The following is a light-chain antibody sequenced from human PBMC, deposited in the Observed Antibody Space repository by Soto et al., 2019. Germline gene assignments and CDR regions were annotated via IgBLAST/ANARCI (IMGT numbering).Light chain of an antibody. V-gene: IGKV1-5*03. CDR3: QQYNSYAHVYT. CDR1: QNIGAW. Sequence: DIQMTQSPSTLSASVGDRVTITCRASQNIGAWLAWYQQKPGQGPKLLIYRASNLESGVPSRFSGSGSGTQFTLAISRLQPDDFATYYCQQYNSYAHVYTFGQGTKLEIK. J-gene: IGKJ2*01. CDR2: RAS.